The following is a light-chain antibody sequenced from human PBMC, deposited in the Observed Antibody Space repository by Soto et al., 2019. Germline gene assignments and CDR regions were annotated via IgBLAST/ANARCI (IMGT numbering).Light chain of an antibody. CDR2: DDN. V-gene: IGLV2-23*01. J-gene: IGLJ2*01. Sequence: QSVLTQTASVSGSPGQSITMSCTGSRSDVGGYNLVSWYQQHPGKAPKLLISDDNKRPSGVSDRFSGSKSGNTASLTISGLQAEDEGDYYCSSYAGRITLVFGGVTKL. CDR1: RSDVGGYNL. CDR3: SSYAGRITLV.